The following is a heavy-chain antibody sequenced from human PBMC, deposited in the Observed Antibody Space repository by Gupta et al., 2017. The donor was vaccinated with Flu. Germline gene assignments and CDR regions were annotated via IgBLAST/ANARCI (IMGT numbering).Heavy chain of an antibody. J-gene: IGHJ4*02. CDR2: INNGGGNI. CDR3: AIKMGVVPT. CDR1: GFRFGTDG. Sequence: EVQLLESGGGLVQPGGSLRLSCEGFGFRFGTDGMTWVRQAPGKGLECVSTINNGGGNIVYADSVKGRFTISRETFKNTLYLKMNRMRGDDTAVYDCAIKMGVVPTGGQGTLVTVSS. V-gene: IGHV3-23*01. D-gene: IGHD3-10*01.